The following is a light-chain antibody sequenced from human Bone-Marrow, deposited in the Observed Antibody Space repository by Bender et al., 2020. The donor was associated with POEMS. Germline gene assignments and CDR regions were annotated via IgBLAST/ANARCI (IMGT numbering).Light chain of an antibody. V-gene: IGLV1-40*01. CDR3: QSYDRSLGGFV. Sequence: QSVLTQPPSVSGAPGQRVTISCTGSSSNIGAGYDVHWYQQLPGTDPKLLIFGNSNRPSGVPDRFSGSKSGTSASLAITGLQADDDADYYCQSYDRSLGGFVFGTGTKVTVL. CDR1: SSNIGAGYD. CDR2: GNS. J-gene: IGLJ1*01.